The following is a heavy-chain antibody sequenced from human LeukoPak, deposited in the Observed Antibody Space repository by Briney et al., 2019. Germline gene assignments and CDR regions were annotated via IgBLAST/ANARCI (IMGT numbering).Heavy chain of an antibody. CDR2: IYHSGDT. CDR1: GYSISSGYY. V-gene: IGHV4-38-2*01. CDR3: ARQSWVGSSGWRNEDTYYFDY. J-gene: IGHJ4*02. D-gene: IGHD6-19*01. Sequence: SETLSLTCAVSGYSISSGYYWGWIRQPPGKGLAWIGSIYHSGDTSYNPSLKNRVTISVDTSKNQFSLRLTSVTATDTAIYYCARQSWVGSSGWRNEDTYYFDYWGQGTLVTVSS.